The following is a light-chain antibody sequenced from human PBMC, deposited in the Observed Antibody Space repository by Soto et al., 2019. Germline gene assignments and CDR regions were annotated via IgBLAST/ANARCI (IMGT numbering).Light chain of an antibody. Sequence: DIPMTQSPSTLSASVGDRVTITCRASQSISSRLAWYQQKPGKAPKVLIYDASSLESGVPSRFSVSGFGTEFTLTIISLQPDDFATYYCQQYKSYKSFGQGTKVEIK. CDR1: QSISSR. CDR3: QQYKSYKS. V-gene: IGKV1-5*01. J-gene: IGKJ1*01. CDR2: DAS.